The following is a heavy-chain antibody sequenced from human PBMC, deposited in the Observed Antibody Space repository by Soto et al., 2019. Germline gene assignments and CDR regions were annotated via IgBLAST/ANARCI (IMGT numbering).Heavy chain of an antibody. CDR1: GGSISSYF. CDR3: ARSGSYDSLYYFDY. J-gene: IGHJ4*02. CDR2: VYYSGST. Sequence: AETLSLTCTVSGGSISSYFWSWIRQPPGKGLEWIGYVYYSGSTNYNPSLKSRITISQDTSKNQFSLKLSSVTAADTAVYYCARSGSYDSLYYFDYWGQGTLVTVSS. V-gene: IGHV4-59*01. D-gene: IGHD3-22*01.